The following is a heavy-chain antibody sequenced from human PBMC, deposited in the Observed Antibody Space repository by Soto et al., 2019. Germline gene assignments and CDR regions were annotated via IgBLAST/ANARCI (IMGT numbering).Heavy chain of an antibody. CDR2: ISGSGGST. D-gene: IGHD3-10*01. CDR1: GFTFSSYA. Sequence: GGSLRLSCAASGFTFSSYAMSWVRQAPGKGLEWVSAISGSGGSTYYADSVKGRFTISRDNSKNTLYLQMNSLRAEDTAVYYCAKNVREEKWFGELLYYFDYWGQGTLVTVSS. V-gene: IGHV3-23*01. CDR3: AKNVREEKWFGELLYYFDY. J-gene: IGHJ4*02.